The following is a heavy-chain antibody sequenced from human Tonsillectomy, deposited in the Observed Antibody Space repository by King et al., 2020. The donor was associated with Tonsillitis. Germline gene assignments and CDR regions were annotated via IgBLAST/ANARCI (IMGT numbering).Heavy chain of an antibody. D-gene: IGHD2-2*01. CDR1: GFTFSDHF. J-gene: IGHJ4*02. V-gene: IGHV3-72*01. CDR2: TRNKANSYTT. Sequence: VQLVESGGALVQPGGSLRLSCAASGFTFSDHFMDWVRQAPGKGLEGVGRTRNKANSYTTDYAASVRGRFTISRDDSKNSLYLQMNSLKTEDTAMYYCARVNCSTSSCYLTLDYWGQGTPVTVSS. CDR3: ARVNCSTSSCYLTLDY.